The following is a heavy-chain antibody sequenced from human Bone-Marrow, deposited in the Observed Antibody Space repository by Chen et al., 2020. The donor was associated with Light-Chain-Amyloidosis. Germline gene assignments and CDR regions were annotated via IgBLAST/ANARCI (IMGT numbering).Heavy chain of an antibody. J-gene: IGHJ4*02. D-gene: IGHD2-2*01. CDR3: VKDIEQYQLLFGLGY. CDR1: GFTFYDFT. Sequence: EVQLVESGGVVVQPGGSLRLSCAASGFTFYDFTMHWVRQVPGKGLEWVSLISWDGRSTYYADSVKGRFTISRDNSKNSLYLQMNSLRTEDTALYYCVKDIEQYQLLFGLGYWGQGTLVTVSS. CDR2: ISWDGRST. V-gene: IGHV3-43*01.